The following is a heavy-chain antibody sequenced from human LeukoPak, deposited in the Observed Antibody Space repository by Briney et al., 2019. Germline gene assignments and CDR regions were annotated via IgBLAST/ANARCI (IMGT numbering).Heavy chain of an antibody. D-gene: IGHD5-18*01. Sequence: SETLSLTCTVSGDSISSSSYYWGWIRQPPGKGLEWIGSIYYSGSTNYNPSLKSRVTISVDTSKNQFSLKLSSVTAADTAVYYCARYSLWRLGLDYWGQGTLVTVSS. CDR2: IYYSGST. V-gene: IGHV4-39*07. CDR1: GDSISSSSYY. CDR3: ARYSLWRLGLDY. J-gene: IGHJ4*02.